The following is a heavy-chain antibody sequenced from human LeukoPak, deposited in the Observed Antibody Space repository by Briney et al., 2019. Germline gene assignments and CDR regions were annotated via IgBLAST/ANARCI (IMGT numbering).Heavy chain of an antibody. V-gene: IGHV1-69*13. J-gene: IGHJ4*02. CDR2: IIPIFGTA. D-gene: IGHD6-13*01. CDR3: ARGVSSGIAAVD. CDR1: GGTFSSYA. Sequence: ASVKVSCKASGGTFSSYAISWVRQAPGQGLEWMGGIIPIFGTANYAQKFQGRVTITADESTSTAYMELSSLRSEDTAVYYCARGVSSGIAAVDWGQGTLVTVSS.